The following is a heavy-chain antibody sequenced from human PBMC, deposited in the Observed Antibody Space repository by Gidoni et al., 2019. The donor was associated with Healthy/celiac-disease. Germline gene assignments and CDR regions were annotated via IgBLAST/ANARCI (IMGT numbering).Heavy chain of an antibody. D-gene: IGHD4-17*01. CDR2: ISSSSSYI. J-gene: IGHJ4*02. CDR3: ARVGPHDYGDYFDY. Sequence: EVQLVESGGGLVKPGGSLRRYCADSGFTFSSYSMNWVRQAPGKGLEWVSSISSSSSYIYYADSVKGRFTISRDNANNSLYLQMNSLRAEDTAVYYCARVGPHDYGDYFDYWGQGTLVTVSS. V-gene: IGHV3-21*01. CDR1: GFTFSSYS.